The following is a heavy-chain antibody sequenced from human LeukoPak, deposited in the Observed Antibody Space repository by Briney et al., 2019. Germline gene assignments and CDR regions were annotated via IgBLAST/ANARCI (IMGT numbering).Heavy chain of an antibody. J-gene: IGHJ4*02. V-gene: IGHV4-34*01. CDR2: IYHSGST. Sequence: GSLRLSCAASGFTFSSYAIHWVRQAPGKGLEWIGEIYHSGSTNYNPSLKSRVTISVDTSKNQFSLKLSSVTAADTAVYYCARRRSGSYSKLDYWGQGTLVTVSS. D-gene: IGHD1-26*01. CDR3: ARRRSGSYSKLDY. CDR1: GFTFSSYA.